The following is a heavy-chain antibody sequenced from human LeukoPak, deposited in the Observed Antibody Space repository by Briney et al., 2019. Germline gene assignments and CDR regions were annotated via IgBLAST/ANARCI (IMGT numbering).Heavy chain of an antibody. CDR3: ARDNDSSGYYYYYMDV. Sequence: GGSLRLSCAASGFTVSSNYMSWVRQAPGKGLEWVSVIYSGGSTYYADSVKGRFAISRDNSKNTLYLQVNSLRAEDTAVYYCARDNDSSGYYYYYMDVWGKGTTVTVSS. V-gene: IGHV3-53*01. D-gene: IGHD3-22*01. CDR1: GFTVSSNY. J-gene: IGHJ6*03. CDR2: IYSGGST.